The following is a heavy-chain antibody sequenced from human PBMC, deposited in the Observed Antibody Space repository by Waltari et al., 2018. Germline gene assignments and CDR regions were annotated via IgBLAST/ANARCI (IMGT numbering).Heavy chain of an antibody. CDR2: ISSSSSTI. V-gene: IGHV3-48*01. J-gene: IGHJ2*01. Sequence: EVQLVESGGGLVQPGGSLRLSCAASGFTFSSYSMNWVRQAPGKGLEWVSYISSSSSTIYYADSVKGRFTISRDNAKNSLYLQMNSLRAEDAAIYYCARDLFSPTWYFDLWGRGTLVTVSS. D-gene: IGHD1-1*01. CDR1: GFTFSSYS. CDR3: ARDLFSPTWYFDL.